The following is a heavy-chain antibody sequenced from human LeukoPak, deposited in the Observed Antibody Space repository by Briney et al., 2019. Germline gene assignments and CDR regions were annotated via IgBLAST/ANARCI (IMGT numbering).Heavy chain of an antibody. CDR3: AKDLNYDFWSGLGN. V-gene: IGHV3-30*18. D-gene: IGHD3-3*01. J-gene: IGHJ4*02. CDR1: GFTFSSYG. Sequence: QPGRSLRLSCVASGFTFSSYGMHWVRQAPGKGLEWVAVISSDGKTEIYADSVRGRFTISRDNSKGTHYLQMNSLRAEDTAVYYCAKDLNYDFWSGLGNWGQGTLVTVSS. CDR2: ISSDGKTE.